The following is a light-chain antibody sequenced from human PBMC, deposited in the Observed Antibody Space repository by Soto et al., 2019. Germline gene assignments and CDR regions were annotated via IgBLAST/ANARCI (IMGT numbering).Light chain of an antibody. CDR2: DVS. CDR3: YSYAGSYTSWV. V-gene: IGLV2-11*01. Sequence: QSVLTQPRSVSGSPGQSVTISCTGTSSDVGGYNYVSWYQQHPGKAPTLMIYDVSKRPSGVPDRFSGSKSGNTASLTISVLQAEDEADYYFYSYAGSYTSWVFGGGTKVTVL. CDR1: SSDVGGYNY. J-gene: IGLJ3*02.